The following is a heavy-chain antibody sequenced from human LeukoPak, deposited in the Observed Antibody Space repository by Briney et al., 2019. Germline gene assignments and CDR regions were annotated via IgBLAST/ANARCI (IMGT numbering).Heavy chain of an antibody. CDR3: AASAYDFCSGYPYYFDY. J-gene: IGHJ4*02. D-gene: IGHD3-3*01. V-gene: IGHV1-58*01. Sequence: GTSVKVSCKASGFTFTSSAVQWVRQARGQRLEWIGWIVVGSGNTNYAQKFQERVTITRDMSTSTAYMELSSLRSEDTAVYYCAASAYDFCSGYPYYFDYWGQGTLVTVSS. CDR1: GFTFTSSA. CDR2: IVVGSGNT.